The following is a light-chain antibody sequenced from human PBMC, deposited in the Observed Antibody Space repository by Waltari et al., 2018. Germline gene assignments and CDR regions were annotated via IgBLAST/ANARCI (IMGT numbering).Light chain of an antibody. V-gene: IGKV1-5*03. CDR1: QNINSW. Sequence: DIQMTQSPSTLSASVGDRVTITCRASQNINSWLAWYQQKPGKAPKLLIYKASSLETGVPSRFSGSESGTEFTLTINSLQPDDFATYYCQQYNSYHIFTFGPGTRVDF. CDR2: KAS. J-gene: IGKJ3*01. CDR3: QQYNSYHIFT.